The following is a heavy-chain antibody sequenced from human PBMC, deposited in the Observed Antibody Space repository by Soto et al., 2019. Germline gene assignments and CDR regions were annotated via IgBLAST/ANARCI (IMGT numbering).Heavy chain of an antibody. CDR1: GGSISSGGYY. CDR2: IYYSGST. J-gene: IGHJ6*02. CDR3: ARDPAAAGKGGGYYYGGMDV. V-gene: IGHV4-31*03. Sequence: QVQLQESGPGLVKPSQTLSLTCTVSGGSISSGGYYWSWIRQHPGKGLEWIGYIYYSGSTYYNPSLKARVTLSVDTSKNQFSLKLSSVTAADTAVYYCARDPAAAGKGGGYYYGGMDVWGQGTTVTVSS. D-gene: IGHD6-13*01.